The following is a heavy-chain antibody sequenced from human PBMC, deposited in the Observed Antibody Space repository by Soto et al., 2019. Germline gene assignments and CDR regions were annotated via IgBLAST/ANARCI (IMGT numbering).Heavy chain of an antibody. CDR2: IYYSGST. Sequence: LQLQESGPGLVKPSETLSLTCTVSGGSISSRGYYWGWISQPPGKGLEWIGTIYYSGSTYYNPSLKSRVTISVDTSKNKFSLMLSSVTAADTAVYYCATSNWFDPWGQGTLVNVSP. CDR1: GGSISSRGYY. V-gene: IGHV4-39*01. J-gene: IGHJ5*02. CDR3: ATSNWFDP.